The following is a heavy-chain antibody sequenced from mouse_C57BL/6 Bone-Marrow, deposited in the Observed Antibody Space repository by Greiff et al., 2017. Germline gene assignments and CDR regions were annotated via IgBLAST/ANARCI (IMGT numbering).Heavy chain of an antibody. Sequence: VQLQQSGAELVKPGASVKLSCKASGYTFTEYTIHWVKQRPGQGLEWIGWIYPGSGSIKYNEKFKGKATLTADKSSSTAYMELSRLTSEDSAVYYCARREAYWFYAMDYWGQGTSVTVSS. V-gene: IGHV1-62-2*01. CDR3: ARREAYWFYAMDY. D-gene: IGHD2-2*01. J-gene: IGHJ4*01. CDR2: IYPGSGSI. CDR1: GYTFTEYT.